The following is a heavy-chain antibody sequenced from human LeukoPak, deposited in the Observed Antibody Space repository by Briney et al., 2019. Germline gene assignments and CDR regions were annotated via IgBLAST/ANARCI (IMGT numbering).Heavy chain of an antibody. J-gene: IGHJ4*02. D-gene: IGHD3-22*01. V-gene: IGHV3-33*01. CDR3: ARGVDYYENSGTIDY. CDR1: GFTFSDYG. CDR2: IRYDGSNK. Sequence: GKSLRLSCTASGFTFSDYGMHWVRQPPGKGLEWVAIIRYDGSNKTYEDSVKGRFTISRDNSKNTLYLQMNSLRAEDTAVYYCARGVDYYENSGTIDYWGQGTLVTVSS.